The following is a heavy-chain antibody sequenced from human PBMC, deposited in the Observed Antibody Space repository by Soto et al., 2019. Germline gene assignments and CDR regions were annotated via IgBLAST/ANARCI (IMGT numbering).Heavy chain of an antibody. CDR1: GYTFTTYY. D-gene: IGHD3-22*01. J-gene: IGHJ4*02. V-gene: IGHV1-46*01. Sequence: QVQLVQSGAEVKKPGASVKVSCKASGYTFTTYYMHWVRQAPGQGLEWMGIINPSGGSTRYAQKXQXRXNXXRGQSTSTSFKEVRQLESGDTAVYYCARGLIYDSSGYYFDYWGQGTLVTVSS. CDR2: INPSGGST. CDR3: ARGLIYDSSGYYFDY.